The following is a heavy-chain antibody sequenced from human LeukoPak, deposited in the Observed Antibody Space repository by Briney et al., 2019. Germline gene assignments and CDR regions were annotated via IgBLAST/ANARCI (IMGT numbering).Heavy chain of an antibody. Sequence: PGGSLRLSCAASGFTFSSYEMKWVRQAPGEGREWVSYISSSGSSIYYADSVKGRFISSKVKAKNSLYLQTNSLRAEDTAVYFCARVRGGKRDAFDIWGQGTMVTVSS. V-gene: IGHV3-48*03. CDR2: ISSSGSSI. D-gene: IGHD3-16*01. J-gene: IGHJ3*02. CDR3: ARVRGGKRDAFDI. CDR1: GFTFSSYE.